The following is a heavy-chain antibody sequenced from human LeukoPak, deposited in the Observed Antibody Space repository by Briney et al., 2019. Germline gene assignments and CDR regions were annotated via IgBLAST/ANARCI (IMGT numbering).Heavy chain of an antibody. J-gene: IGHJ5*02. Sequence: GGSLRLSCAASGFSFEDYGMSWVRQAPGKGLEWVSGSSWKGGITAYADSVKGRFTIARDNAKKSLYLQMNSLRAEDTAFYYCARDVLYRLDQNSGWYGFDPWGQGTLVTVSS. D-gene: IGHD6-19*01. CDR3: ARDVLYRLDQNSGWYGFDP. CDR2: SSWKGGIT. V-gene: IGHV3-20*04. CDR1: GFSFEDYG.